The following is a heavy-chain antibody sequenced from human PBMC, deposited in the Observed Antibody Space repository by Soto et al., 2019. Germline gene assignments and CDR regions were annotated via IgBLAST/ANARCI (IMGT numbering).Heavy chain of an antibody. J-gene: IGHJ6*02. V-gene: IGHV1-69*13. CDR3: ARGYCTNGVCYTEGNYYYGMDV. Sequence: SVKVSCKASGGTFSSYAISWVRQAPGQGLEWMGGIIPIFGTANYAQKFQGRVTITADESTSTAYMELSSLRSEDTAVYYCARGYCTNGVCYTEGNYYYGMDVWGQGTTVTVSS. CDR1: GGTFSSYA. CDR2: IIPIFGTA. D-gene: IGHD2-8*01.